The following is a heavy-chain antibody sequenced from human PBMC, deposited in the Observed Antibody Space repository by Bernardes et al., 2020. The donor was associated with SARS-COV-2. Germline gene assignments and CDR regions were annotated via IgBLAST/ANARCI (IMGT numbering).Heavy chain of an antibody. CDR2: IDTDGRIT. CDR3: IRAGSWRFDY. Sequence: GGSLRVWCAASGFTFSSYWMHWVRQAPGKGLVWVSRIDTDGRITTYADSVKGRFTISRDNAKNTLYLQMNSLRVEDTAVYYCIRAGSWRFDYWGQGSLVTVSS. V-gene: IGHV3-74*01. J-gene: IGHJ4*02. CDR1: GFTFSSYW. D-gene: IGHD2-15*01.